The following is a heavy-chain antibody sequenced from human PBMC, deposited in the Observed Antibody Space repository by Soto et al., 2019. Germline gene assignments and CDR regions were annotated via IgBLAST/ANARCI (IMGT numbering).Heavy chain of an antibody. Sequence: PVGSLRLSCAASGFTFSHYWMCWVRQAPGKGLEWVANIKTDGSEEYYVDSVKGRFTVSRDNTKNSLYLQMNSLRVEDTAVYYCTRGNWFSIDIWGQGTTVTVS. D-gene: IGHD3-10*01. CDR1: GFTFSHYW. J-gene: IGHJ3*02. CDR2: IKTDGSEE. V-gene: IGHV3-7*01. CDR3: TRGNWFSIDI.